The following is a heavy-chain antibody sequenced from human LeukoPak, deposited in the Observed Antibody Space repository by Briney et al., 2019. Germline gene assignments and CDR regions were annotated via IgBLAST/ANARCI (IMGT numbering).Heavy chain of an antibody. CDR3: ARDLVRGVPNWFDP. Sequence: SETLSLTCTVSGGSISSYYWSWIRQPAGKGLEWIGRIYTSGSTNYDPSLKSRVTMSVDTSKNQFSLKLSSVTAADTAVYYCARDLVRGVPNWFDPWGQGTLVTVSS. CDR2: IYTSGST. V-gene: IGHV4-4*07. J-gene: IGHJ5*02. CDR1: GGSISSYY. D-gene: IGHD3-10*01.